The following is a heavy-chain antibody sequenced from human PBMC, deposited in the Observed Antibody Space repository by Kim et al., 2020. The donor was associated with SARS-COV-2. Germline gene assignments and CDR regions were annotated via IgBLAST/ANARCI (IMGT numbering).Heavy chain of an antibody. J-gene: IGHJ6*02. Sequence: SETLSLTCTVSGGSISSSSYYWGWIRQPPGKGLEWIGSIYYSGSTYYNPSLKSRVTISVDTSKNQFSLKLSSVTAADTAVYYCARAYCSSTSCYFGYYYYGMDVWGQGTTFTVSS. CDR1: GGSISSSSYY. V-gene: IGHV4-39*01. CDR2: IYYSGST. CDR3: ARAYCSSTSCYFGYYYYGMDV. D-gene: IGHD2-2*01.